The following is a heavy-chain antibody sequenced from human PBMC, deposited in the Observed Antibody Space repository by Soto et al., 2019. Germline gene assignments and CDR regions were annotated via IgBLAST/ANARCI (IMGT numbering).Heavy chain of an antibody. J-gene: IGHJ1*01. D-gene: IGHD1-26*01. CDR1: GFTFSDYY. CDR2: ISSSSSYT. CDR3: ARDLAKWYSGSYAPRGYFQH. Sequence: GGSLRLSCAASGFTFSDYYMSWIRQAPGKGLEWVSYISSSSSYTNYADSVKGRFTISRDNAKNSLYLQMNSLRAEDTAVYYCARDLAKWYSGSYAPRGYFQHWGQGTLVTVS. V-gene: IGHV3-11*06.